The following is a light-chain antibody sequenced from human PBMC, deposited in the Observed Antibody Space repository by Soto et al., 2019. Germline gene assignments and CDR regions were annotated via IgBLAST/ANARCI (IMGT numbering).Light chain of an antibody. CDR3: QQYGSSLIT. V-gene: IGKV3-20*01. J-gene: IGKJ5*01. CDR2: GAS. Sequence: EIVLAQSPGTLSLSPGGRATLACRASQSFSSSYLAWYQQKPGQAPRLLIYGASSRATGIPDRFSGSGSGTDFTLTISRLEPEDFAVYYCQQYGSSLITFGQGTRLEIK. CDR1: QSFSSSY.